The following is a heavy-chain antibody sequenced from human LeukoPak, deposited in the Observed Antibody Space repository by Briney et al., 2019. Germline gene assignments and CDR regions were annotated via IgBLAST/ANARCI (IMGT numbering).Heavy chain of an antibody. CDR2: ISSSSSYI. J-gene: IGHJ4*02. CDR1: GFTFSSYS. V-gene: IGHV3-21*01. CDR3: ARGLRFLEWPDY. Sequence: GGSLRLSCAASGFTFSSYSMNWVRQAPGKGLEWVSSISSSSSYIYYADSVKGRFTISRDNAKNSLYLQMNSLRAEDTAVYYCARGLRFLEWPDYWGQGTLVTVSS. D-gene: IGHD3-3*01.